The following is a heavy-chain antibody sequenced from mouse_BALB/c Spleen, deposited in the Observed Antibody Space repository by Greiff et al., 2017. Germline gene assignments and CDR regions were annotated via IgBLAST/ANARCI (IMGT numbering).Heavy chain of an antibody. Sequence: EVHLVESGGGLVKPGGSLKLSCAASGFAFSSYDMSWVRQTPEKRLEWVAYISSGGGSTYYPDTVKGRFTISRDNAKNTLYLQMSSLKSEDTAMYYCARHDYYGSSYVDAMDYWGQGTSVTVSS. CDR2: ISSGGGST. D-gene: IGHD1-1*01. CDR1: GFAFSSYD. V-gene: IGHV5-12-1*01. CDR3: ARHDYYGSSYVDAMDY. J-gene: IGHJ4*01.